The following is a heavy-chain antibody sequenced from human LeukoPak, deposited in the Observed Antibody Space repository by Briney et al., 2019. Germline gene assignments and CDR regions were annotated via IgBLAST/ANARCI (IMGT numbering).Heavy chain of an antibody. CDR2: MYSGGSI. J-gene: IGHJ4*02. CDR1: GFTVSDHY. Sequence: GGSLRLSCAASGFTVSDHYMNWVRQAPGKGLEWVSVMYSGGSIYYADSVKGRFTISRDNAKNSLYLQINSLRAEDTAVYYCARDQNTITTAYFYYWGQGTLVTVSS. D-gene: IGHD4-11*01. V-gene: IGHV3-53*01. CDR3: ARDQNTITTAYFYY.